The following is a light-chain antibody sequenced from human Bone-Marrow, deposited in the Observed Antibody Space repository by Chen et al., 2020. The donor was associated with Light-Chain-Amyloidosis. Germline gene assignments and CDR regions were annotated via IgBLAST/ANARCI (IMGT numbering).Light chain of an antibody. J-gene: IGLJ2*01. CDR1: NVGSKS. V-gene: IGLV3-21*02. CDR2: DDS. Sequence: SYVLTQPPSVSVAPGQPARIICGGNNVGSKSVHWYQQKPGQAPVLVVYDDSARPSGIPERFSASNSGNTATLTISRVEVGDEADYYCQVWETSSDHVIFGAGTKLTVL. CDR3: QVWETSSDHVI.